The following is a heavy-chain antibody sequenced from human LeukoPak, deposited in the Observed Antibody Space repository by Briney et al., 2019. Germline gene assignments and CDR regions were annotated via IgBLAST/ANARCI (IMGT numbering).Heavy chain of an antibody. Sequence: PSETLSLTCTVFGGSISSYYWSWIRQPAGKGREWIGRMYTSGSTNYNPSLKSLVTMSVDTSKNKFSLKLRSVTAADTAVYYCARDTGYYFGSGNYLYYFDYWGQGTLVTVSS. CDR3: ARDTGYYFGSGNYLYYFDY. D-gene: IGHD3-10*01. CDR2: MYTSGST. CDR1: GGSISSYY. V-gene: IGHV4-4*07. J-gene: IGHJ4*02.